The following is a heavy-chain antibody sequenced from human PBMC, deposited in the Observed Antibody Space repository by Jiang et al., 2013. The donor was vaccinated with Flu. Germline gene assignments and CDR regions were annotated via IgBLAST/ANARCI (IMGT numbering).Heavy chain of an antibody. CDR1: GGSIGSSY. CDR3: ARDSVRGKMVQGVIIKGPNWFDP. J-gene: IGHJ5*02. Sequence: GLVKPSETLSLTCTVSGGSIGSSYWSWIRQPPGKGLEWIGYIYYSGSTNDNPSLKSRVTMTRDTSISTAYMELSRLRSDDTAVYYCARDSVRGKMVQGVIIKGPNWFDPWGQGTLVTVSS. CDR2: IYYSGST. D-gene: IGHD3-10*01. V-gene: IGHV4-59*01.